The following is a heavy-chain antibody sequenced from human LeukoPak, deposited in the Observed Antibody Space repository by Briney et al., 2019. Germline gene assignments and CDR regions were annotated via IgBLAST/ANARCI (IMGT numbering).Heavy chain of an antibody. CDR3: AFQRNKWLRHDTYYFDY. CDR2: IIPILGIA. CDR1: GGTFSSYA. Sequence: ASVKVSCKASGGTFSSYAISWVRQAPGQGLEWMGRIIPILGIANYAQKFQGRVTITADKSTSTAYMELSSLRSEDTAVYYCAFQRNKWLRHDTYYFDYWGQGTLVTVSS. D-gene: IGHD5-12*01. J-gene: IGHJ4*02. V-gene: IGHV1-69*04.